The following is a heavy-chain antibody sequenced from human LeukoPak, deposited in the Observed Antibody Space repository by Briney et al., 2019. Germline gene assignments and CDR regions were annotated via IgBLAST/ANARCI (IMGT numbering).Heavy chain of an antibody. J-gene: IGHJ4*02. CDR3: AREDTFAPFSY. D-gene: IGHD5-18*01. CDR2: IYGGGST. CDR1: GFTVSSYY. Sequence: GGSLRLSCAASGFTVSSYYMTWVRQAPGKGLEWVSVIYGGGSTYYADSVKGLFTISRDNSKNTLHLQMNSLRAEDTAVYYCAREDTFAPFSYWGQGTLVTVSS. V-gene: IGHV3-53*01.